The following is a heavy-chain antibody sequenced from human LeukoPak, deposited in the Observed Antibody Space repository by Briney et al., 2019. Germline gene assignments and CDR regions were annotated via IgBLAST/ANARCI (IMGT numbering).Heavy chain of an antibody. Sequence: GGSLRLSCAASGFTVSSNYMSWVRQAPGKGLEWVSVIYSGGSTYYADSVKGRFTISRDNSKNTLYLQMNSLRAEDTAVYYCARAIRYCSSTSCPALYYWGQGTLVTVSS. V-gene: IGHV3-66*01. J-gene: IGHJ4*02. CDR2: IYSGGST. D-gene: IGHD2-2*01. CDR3: ARAIRYCSSTSCPALYY. CDR1: GFTVSSNY.